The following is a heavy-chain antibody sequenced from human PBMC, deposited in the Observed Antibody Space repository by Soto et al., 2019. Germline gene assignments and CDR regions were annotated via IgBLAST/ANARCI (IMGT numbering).Heavy chain of an antibody. Sequence: GASVKVSCKASGYTFTNYGISWVRQAPGQGLEWMGWISPYNGNTNFAQKLQGRVTMTTDTSTSTAYMELRSLRSDDTAVYYCARTSDIVVVVGWFDPWGQGTLVTVSS. J-gene: IGHJ5*02. D-gene: IGHD2-15*01. V-gene: IGHV1-18*01. CDR1: GYTFTNYG. CDR3: ARTSDIVVVVGWFDP. CDR2: ISPYNGNT.